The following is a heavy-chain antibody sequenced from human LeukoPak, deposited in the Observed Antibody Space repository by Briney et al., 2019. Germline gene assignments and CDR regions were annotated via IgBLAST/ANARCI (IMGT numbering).Heavy chain of an antibody. D-gene: IGHD6-13*01. CDR2: IIPIFGTA. Sequence: GASVKVSCKASGGTFSSYAISWVRQAPGQGLEWMGGIIPIFGTANYAQKFQGRVTITADKSTSTAYMELSSLRSDDTAVYYCARDSFLGPGRRDGGPNIAAAGTGKYYYYYMDVWGKGTTVTVSS. J-gene: IGHJ6*03. CDR1: GGTFSSYA. V-gene: IGHV1-69*06. CDR3: ARDSFLGPGRRDGGPNIAAAGTGKYYYYYMDV.